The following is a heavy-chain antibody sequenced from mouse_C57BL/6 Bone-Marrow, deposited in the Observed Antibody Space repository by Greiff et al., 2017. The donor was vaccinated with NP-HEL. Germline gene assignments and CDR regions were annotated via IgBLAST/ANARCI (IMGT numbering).Heavy chain of an antibody. D-gene: IGHD2-4*01. V-gene: IGHV5-9-1*02. CDR3: TGYDYDEFAY. CDR1: GFTFSSYA. J-gene: IGHJ3*01. Sequence: EVKLVESGEGLVKPGGSLKLSCAASGFTFSSYAMSWVRQTPEKRLEWVAYISSGGDYSSYADTVKGRFPISRDNARNTLYLQMSSLKSEDTAMYYCTGYDYDEFAYWGQGTLVTVSA. CDR2: ISSGGDYS.